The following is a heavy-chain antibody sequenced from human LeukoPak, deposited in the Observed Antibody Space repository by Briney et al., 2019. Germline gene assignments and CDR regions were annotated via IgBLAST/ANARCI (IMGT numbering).Heavy chain of an antibody. CDR1: GFTFSSYS. D-gene: IGHD3-22*01. V-gene: IGHV3-21*01. Sequence: GGSLRLSCAASGFTFSSYSMNWVRQAPGKGLEWVSSISSSSSYIYYADSVKGRFTISRDNAKNSLYLQMNSLGAEDTAVYYCARDPSYPGYDSSGPLDYWGQGTLVTVSS. CDR2: ISSSSSYI. CDR3: ARDPSYPGYDSSGPLDY. J-gene: IGHJ4*02.